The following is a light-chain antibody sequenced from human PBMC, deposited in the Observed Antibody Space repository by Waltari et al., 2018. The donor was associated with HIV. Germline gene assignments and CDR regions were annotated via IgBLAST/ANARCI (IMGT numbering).Light chain of an antibody. Sequence: QSALTQPRSVSGSPGQSVTISCTGTSRDIGYFDYVSWYQQYPGKAPKDIIYEVNQRPSGVPDRFTGSKSGITASLTISGLQGDDEADYYCCSYVGSYTYVFGTGTKVNVL. CDR1: SRDIGYFDY. J-gene: IGLJ1*01. CDR3: CSYVGSYTYV. CDR2: EVN. V-gene: IGLV2-11*01.